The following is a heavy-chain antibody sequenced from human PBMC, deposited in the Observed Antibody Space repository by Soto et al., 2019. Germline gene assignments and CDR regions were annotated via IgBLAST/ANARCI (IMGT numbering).Heavy chain of an antibody. CDR3: AREGGTTTSYYFDY. CDR1: GFTFSSYA. CDR2: ISYDGSNK. J-gene: IGHJ4*02. D-gene: IGHD3-16*01. Sequence: ESGGGVVQPGRSLRLSCAASGFTFSSYAMHWVRQAPGKGLEWVAVISYDGSNKYYADSVKGRFTISRDNSKNTLYLQMNSLRAEDTAVYYCAREGGTTTSYYFDYWGQGTLVTVSS. V-gene: IGHV3-30-3*01.